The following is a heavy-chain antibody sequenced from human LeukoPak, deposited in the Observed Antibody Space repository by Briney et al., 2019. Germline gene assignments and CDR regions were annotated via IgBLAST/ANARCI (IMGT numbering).Heavy chain of an antibody. Sequence: QPGGSLRLSCAASGFTFSSYGMHWVRQAPGKGLEWVAVVSYDASNQYYVDSVKGRFTISRDNPKNTLYLQINSLRAEDTAVNYCAKSLHSDNSGYHDYWGQGTLVTVSS. J-gene: IGHJ4*02. V-gene: IGHV3-30*18. CDR1: GFTFSSYG. CDR2: VSYDASNQ. D-gene: IGHD3-22*01. CDR3: AKSLHSDNSGYHDY.